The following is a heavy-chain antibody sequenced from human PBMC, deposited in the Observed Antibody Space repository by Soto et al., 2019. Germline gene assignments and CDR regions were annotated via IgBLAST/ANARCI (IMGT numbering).Heavy chain of an antibody. Sequence: LRLSCAGSGFTFSSFAISWVRQSPCKVLDWVAATSYYGSNKYYADSVKGRFTISRDNSKNTLDLLLNTLRAEDTAVYYCAGVYYGGNSVNNYWGQGTPVTVSS. CDR1: GFTFSSFA. D-gene: IGHD2-8*01. CDR2: TSYYGSNK. J-gene: IGHJ4*02. CDR3: AGVYYGGNSVNNY. V-gene: IGHV3-30-3*01.